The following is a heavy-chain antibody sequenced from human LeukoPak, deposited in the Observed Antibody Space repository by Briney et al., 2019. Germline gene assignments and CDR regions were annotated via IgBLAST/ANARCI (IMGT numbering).Heavy chain of an antibody. Sequence: PPETLSLTCAVYGGSFSGYYWSWIRQPPGKGLEWIGEINHSGSTNYNPSLKSRVTISVDTSKNQFSLKLSSVTAADTAVYYCARALLWFGELSNWFDPWGQGTLVTVSS. V-gene: IGHV4-34*01. CDR3: ARALLWFGELSNWFDP. CDR2: INHSGST. D-gene: IGHD3-10*01. J-gene: IGHJ5*02. CDR1: GGSFSGYY.